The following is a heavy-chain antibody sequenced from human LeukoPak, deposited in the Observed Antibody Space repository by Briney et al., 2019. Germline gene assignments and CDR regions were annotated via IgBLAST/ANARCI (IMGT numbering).Heavy chain of an antibody. J-gene: IGHJ4*02. CDR1: GYTFTSYD. V-gene: IGHV1-8*01. CDR2: MNPNSGNT. Sequence: GSSVKVSCKASGYTFTSYDINWVRQATGQGLEWMGWMNPNSGNTGYAQKFQGRVTMTRNTSISTAYMELSSLRSEDTAVYYCARGYGGSYTGRWGRAKAYYFDYWGQGTLVTVSS. D-gene: IGHD1-26*01. CDR3: ARGYGGSYTGRWGRAKAYYFDY.